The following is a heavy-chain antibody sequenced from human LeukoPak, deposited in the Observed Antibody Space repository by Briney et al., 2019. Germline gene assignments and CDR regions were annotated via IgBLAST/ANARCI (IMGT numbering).Heavy chain of an antibody. D-gene: IGHD4-23*01. J-gene: IGHJ4*02. CDR1: GFTFSSYA. CDR3: AKLPSGLRWPYYFDY. V-gene: IGHV3-23*01. CDR2: ISGSGGST. Sequence: PGGSLRLSCAASGFTFSSYAVSWVRQAPGKGLEWVSAISGSGGSTYYADSVKGRFTISRDNSKNTLYLQMNSLRAEDTAVYYCAKLPSGLRWPYYFDYWGQGTLVTVSS.